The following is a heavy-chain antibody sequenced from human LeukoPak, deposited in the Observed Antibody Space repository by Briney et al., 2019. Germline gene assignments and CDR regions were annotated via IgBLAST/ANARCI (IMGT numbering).Heavy chain of an antibody. CDR1: GGTFSSYA. V-gene: IGHV1-69*13. J-gene: IGHJ5*02. D-gene: IGHD4-17*01. Sequence: GASVNVSCKASGGTFSSYAISWVRQAPGQGLEWMGGIIPIFGTANYAQKFQGRVTITADESTSTAYMELSSLRSEDTAVYYCARWGYGDYRFDPWGQGTLVTVSS. CDR3: ARWGYGDYRFDP. CDR2: IIPIFGTA.